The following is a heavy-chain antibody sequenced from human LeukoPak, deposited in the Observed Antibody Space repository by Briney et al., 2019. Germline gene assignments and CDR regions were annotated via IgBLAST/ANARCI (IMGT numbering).Heavy chain of an antibody. CDR1: GGTFSTYA. J-gene: IGHJ4*02. CDR2: IIPIFGTA. Sequence: ASVKVSCKASGGTFSTYAISWVRQAPGQGLEWMGRIIPIFGTANYAQKFQGRVTITADESTSTAYMELSSLRSEDTAVYYCARGYCSSTSCYSSYFDYWGQGTLVTVSS. CDR3: ARGYCSSTSCYSSYFDY. D-gene: IGHD2-2*01. V-gene: IGHV1-69*01.